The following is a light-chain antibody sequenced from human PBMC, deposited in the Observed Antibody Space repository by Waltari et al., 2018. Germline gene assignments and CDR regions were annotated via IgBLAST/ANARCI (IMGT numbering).Light chain of an antibody. CDR2: KAS. V-gene: IGKV1-5*03. Sequence: DIQMTHSPSTLSASVGDRVTITCRASQSISRWLAWCQQKPGKAPKLLIYKASSLASDVPSRFSGSGFGTDFTLTISSLQPDDFATYYCQHYYSDSRAFGQGTKVEVK. J-gene: IGKJ1*01. CDR3: QHYYSDSRA. CDR1: QSISRW.